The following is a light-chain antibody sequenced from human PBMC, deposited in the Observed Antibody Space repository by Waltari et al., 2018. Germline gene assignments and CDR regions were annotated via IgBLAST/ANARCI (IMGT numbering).Light chain of an antibody. V-gene: IGKV3-20*01. CDR1: QSVSSSY. J-gene: IGKJ4*01. Sequence: EIVLTQSPGTLYLSPGERATVSCRASQSVSSSYLAWYQQKPGQTTRLLIYGASTRASGISDRFSGSGSGTDFILTISRLEPEDSAVYFCQQYGNSPLTFGGGTKVEIK. CDR2: GAS. CDR3: QQYGNSPLT.